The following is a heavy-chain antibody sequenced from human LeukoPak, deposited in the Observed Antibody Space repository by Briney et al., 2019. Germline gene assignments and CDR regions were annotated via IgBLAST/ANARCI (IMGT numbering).Heavy chain of an antibody. D-gene: IGHD3-3*01. CDR1: RGAISTYY. CDR2: MYYSGST. V-gene: IGHV4-59*01. J-gene: IGHJ4*02. CDR3: ARDEGAMGDFWSGPSI. Sequence: SETLSLTCTVSRGAISTYYWSWIRQPPGKGLEWIGYMYYSGSTNYNSSLKSRVTISVDTSKNQISLNLSSLTAADTAVYYCARDEGAMGDFWSGPSIWGRGTLVTVSS.